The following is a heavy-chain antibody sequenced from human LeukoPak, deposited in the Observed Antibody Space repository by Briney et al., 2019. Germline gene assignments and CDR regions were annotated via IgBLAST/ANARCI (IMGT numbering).Heavy chain of an antibody. D-gene: IGHD6-13*01. Sequence: TGGSLRLSCAASRFTFSSYSMNWVRQAPGKGLEWVSSISSSSSYIYYADSVKGRFTISRDNAKNSLYLQMNSLRAEDTAVYYCARLTAAGTLPDYYYGMDVWGQGTTVTVSS. CDR3: ARLTAAGTLPDYYYGMDV. CDR2: ISSSSSYI. J-gene: IGHJ6*02. V-gene: IGHV3-21*01. CDR1: RFTFSSYS.